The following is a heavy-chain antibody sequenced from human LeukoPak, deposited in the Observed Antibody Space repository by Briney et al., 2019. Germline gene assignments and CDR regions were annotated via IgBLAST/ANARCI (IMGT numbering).Heavy chain of an antibody. Sequence: PSETLSLTCTVSGDSISTYYWSWIRQPPGKGLEWIGYIYHSGSTNYNPSLKSRVTISVDTSKNQFSLKVSSVTAADTAVYYCARNIATRGWYFDLWGRGTLVTVSS. CDR1: GDSISTYY. CDR2: IYHSGST. CDR3: ARNIATRGWYFDL. J-gene: IGHJ2*01. V-gene: IGHV4-59*01. D-gene: IGHD6-6*01.